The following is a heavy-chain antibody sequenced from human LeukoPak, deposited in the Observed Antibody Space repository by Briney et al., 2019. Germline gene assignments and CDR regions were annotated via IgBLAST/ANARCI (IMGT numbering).Heavy chain of an antibody. V-gene: IGHV3-30*03. CDR1: GFTFSSYG. D-gene: IGHD1-14*01. CDR3: ARVGPWVNPDYYYYYMDV. Sequence: PGGSLRLSCAASGFTFSSYGIHWVRQAPGKGLEWVAVISYDGSNKYYADSVKGRFTISRDNAKNSLYLQMNSLRAEDTAVYYCARVGPWVNPDYYYYYMDVWGKGTTVTVSS. J-gene: IGHJ6*03. CDR2: ISYDGSNK.